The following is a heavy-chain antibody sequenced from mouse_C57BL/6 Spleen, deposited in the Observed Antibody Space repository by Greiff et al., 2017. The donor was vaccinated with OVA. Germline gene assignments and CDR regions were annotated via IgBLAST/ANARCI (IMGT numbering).Heavy chain of an antibody. J-gene: IGHJ4*01. CDR2: IFPGSGST. Sequence: VQLQQSGPELVKPGASVKISCKASGYTFTDYYINWVKQRPGKGLEWIGWIFPGSGSTYYNEKFTGKATLTVDTSSSTAYMMLSSLTSEDSAVYFCARLGNYYAMDYWGQGTSVTVSS. CDR3: ARLGNYYAMDY. CDR1: GYTFTDYY. D-gene: IGHD2-1*01. V-gene: IGHV1-75*01.